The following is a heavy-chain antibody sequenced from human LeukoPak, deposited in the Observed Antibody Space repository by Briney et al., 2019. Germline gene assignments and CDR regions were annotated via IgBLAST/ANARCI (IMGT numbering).Heavy chain of an antibody. Sequence: ASVKVSCTASGYTFTSYYMHWVRQAPGQRLEWMGWINAGNGNTKYSQKFQGRVTITRDTSASTAYMELSSLRSEDTAVYYCARDGHSYYDSSVGHAFDIWGQGTMVTVSS. J-gene: IGHJ3*02. V-gene: IGHV1-3*01. CDR2: INAGNGNT. CDR1: GYTFTSYY. D-gene: IGHD3-22*01. CDR3: ARDGHSYYDSSVGHAFDI.